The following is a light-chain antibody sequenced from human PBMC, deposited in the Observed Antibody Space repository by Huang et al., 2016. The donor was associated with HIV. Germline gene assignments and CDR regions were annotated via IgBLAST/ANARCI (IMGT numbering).Light chain of an antibody. Sequence: EIVLTQSPGTLSLSPGEGATLSCRASQSINNNYLAWFQQKPGQPPRLLIYVASNRATGVPDRFTGSGSGTDFNLTISRLETEDFAMYFCQHYGTSPQTFGQGTKLEIK. CDR2: VAS. CDR1: QSINNNY. V-gene: IGKV3-20*01. CDR3: QHYGTSPQT. J-gene: IGKJ2*01.